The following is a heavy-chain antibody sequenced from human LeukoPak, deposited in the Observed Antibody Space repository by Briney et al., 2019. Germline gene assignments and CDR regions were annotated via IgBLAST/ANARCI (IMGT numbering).Heavy chain of an antibody. D-gene: IGHD5-18*01. CDR3: ARGYSYGYNAFDI. V-gene: IGHV3-53*01. CDR1: GFTVSSNY. Sequence: PGGSLRLSCAASGFTVSSNYMSWVRQAPGKGLEWVSAISGSGGSTYYADSVKGRFTISRDNSKNTLYLQMNSLRAEDTAVYYCARGYSYGYNAFDIWGQGTMVTVSS. CDR2: ISGSGGST. J-gene: IGHJ3*02.